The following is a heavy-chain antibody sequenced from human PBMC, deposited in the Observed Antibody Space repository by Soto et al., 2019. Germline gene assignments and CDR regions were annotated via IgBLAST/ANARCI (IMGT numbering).Heavy chain of an antibody. CDR1: GFTFSSYA. CDR3: ARDHIEALLYSLDY. D-gene: IGHD2-2*02. CDR2: ISYDGSNK. V-gene: IGHV3-30-3*01. Sequence: GGSLRLSCAASGFTFSSYAMHWVRQAPGKGLEWVAVISYDGSNKYYADSVKGRFTISRDNSKNTLYLQMNSLRAEDTAVYYCARDHIEALLYSLDYWGQGTLVTVSS. J-gene: IGHJ4*02.